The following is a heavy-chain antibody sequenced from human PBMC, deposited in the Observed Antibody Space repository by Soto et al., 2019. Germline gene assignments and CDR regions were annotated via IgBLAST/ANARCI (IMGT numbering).Heavy chain of an antibody. CDR1: GGSISSGGYY. J-gene: IGHJ6*02. V-gene: IGHV4-31*03. D-gene: IGHD4-4*01. CDR3: VRDTAPDYNYSYYGMDV. Sequence: KPSETLSLTCTVSGGSISSGGYYWSWIRQHPGKGLEWIGYIYYSGSTYYKPSLKSRVTISVDTSKNQFSLKLSSVTAADTAVYFCVRDTAPDYNYSYYGMDVWGQGTTVTVS. CDR2: IYYSGST.